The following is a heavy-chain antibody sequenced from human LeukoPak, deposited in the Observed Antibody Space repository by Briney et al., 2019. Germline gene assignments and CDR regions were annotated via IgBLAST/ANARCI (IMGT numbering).Heavy chain of an antibody. V-gene: IGHV3-33*01. CDR3: ARVGCSGGSCYVQTPLDY. D-gene: IGHD2-15*01. J-gene: IGHJ4*02. CDR2: IWYDGSNK. CDR1: GFTFSSYG. Sequence: GGSLRLSCAASGFTFSSYGMHWVRQAPGKGLEWVAVIWYDGSNKYYADSVKGRFTISRDNSKNTLYLQMNSLRAEDTAVYYCARVGCSGGSCYVQTPLDYWGQGTLVTVSS.